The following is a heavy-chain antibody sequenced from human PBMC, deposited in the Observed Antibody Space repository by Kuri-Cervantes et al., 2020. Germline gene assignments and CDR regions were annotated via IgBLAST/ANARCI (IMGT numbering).Heavy chain of an antibody. V-gene: IGHV1-45*02. CDR3: ASEGYYNFWSGYSADSRPFDY. D-gene: IGHD3-3*01. J-gene: IGHJ4*02. Sequence: SVKVSCKASGYTFTYRYLHWVRQAPGQALEWMGWITPFNGNTNYAQKFQDRVTITRDRSMSTAYMELSSLRSEDTAVYYCASEGYYNFWSGYSADSRPFDYWGQGTLVTVSS. CDR1: GYTFTYRY. CDR2: ITPFNGNT.